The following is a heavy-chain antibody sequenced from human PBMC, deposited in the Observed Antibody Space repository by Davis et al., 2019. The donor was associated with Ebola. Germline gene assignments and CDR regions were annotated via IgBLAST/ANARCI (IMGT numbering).Heavy chain of an antibody. CDR3: ARVLNAGTDY. CDR2: ISYDGSNK. V-gene: IGHV3-30-3*01. CDR1: GFTFSSYA. J-gene: IGHJ4*02. Sequence: GESLKISCAASGFTFSSYAMHWVRQAPGKGLEWVAVISYDGSNKYYADSVKGRFTISRDNSKNTLYLQMNSLRAEDTAVYYCARVLNAGTDYWGQGTLVTVSS. D-gene: IGHD6-13*01.